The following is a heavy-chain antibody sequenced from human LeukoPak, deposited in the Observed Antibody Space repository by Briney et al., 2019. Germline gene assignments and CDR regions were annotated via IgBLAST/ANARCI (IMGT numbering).Heavy chain of an antibody. D-gene: IGHD6-13*01. CDR1: GFTFSSYG. J-gene: IGHJ4*02. CDR3: AKWGRSWYYDY. V-gene: IGHV3-30*18. Sequence: PGGSLRLSCAASGFTFSSYGMHWVRQAPGKGLEWVAVISYDGSNKYYADSVKGRFTISRDNSKNTLYLQMNSLRAEDTAVYYCAKWGRSWYYDYWGQGTLVTVSS. CDR2: ISYDGSNK.